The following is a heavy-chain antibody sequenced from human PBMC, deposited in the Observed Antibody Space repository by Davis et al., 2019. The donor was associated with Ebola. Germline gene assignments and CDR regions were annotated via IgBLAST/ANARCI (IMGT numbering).Heavy chain of an antibody. CDR3: ARSLLWFGELLSPYYFDY. CDR2: INHSGST. Sequence: SETLSLTCTVSGGSISSGDYYWSWIRQPPGKGLEWIGEINHSGSTNYNPSLKSRVTISVDTSKNQFSLKLSSVTAADTAVYYCARSLLWFGELLSPYYFDYWGQGTLVTVSS. D-gene: IGHD3-10*01. CDR1: GGSISSGDYY. J-gene: IGHJ4*02. V-gene: IGHV4-39*01.